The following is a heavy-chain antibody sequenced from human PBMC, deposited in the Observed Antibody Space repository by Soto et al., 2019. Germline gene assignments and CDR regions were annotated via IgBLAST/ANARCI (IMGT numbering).Heavy chain of an antibody. CDR3: ARDLNYYDSGSPSYGMDV. D-gene: IGHD3-10*01. V-gene: IGHV1-18*01. CDR2: ISPYAGNVNT. Sequence: ASVKVSCKASGYTFTTYGLSWVRQAPGQGLEWMGWISPYAGNVNTEYSQKFQGRVTLSRDTAASTIYMELSSLRSEDTAVYYCARDLNYYDSGSPSYGMDVWGQGTTVTVSS. J-gene: IGHJ6*02. CDR1: GYTFTTYG.